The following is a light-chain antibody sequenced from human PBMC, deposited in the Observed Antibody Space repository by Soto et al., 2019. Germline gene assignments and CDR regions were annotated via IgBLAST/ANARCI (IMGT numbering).Light chain of an antibody. CDR3: QQTYSTPGT. J-gene: IGKJ1*01. CDR1: RTISSY. Sequence: EIQMTQSPSSLSASVGDRVTITCRASRTISSYLNWYQQKPGKAPNLLIYAASNLQGGVPSRFSGSGSGTDFTLTISSLHSEDFATYYCQQTYSTPGTFGQGTKVDIK. CDR2: AAS. V-gene: IGKV1-39*01.